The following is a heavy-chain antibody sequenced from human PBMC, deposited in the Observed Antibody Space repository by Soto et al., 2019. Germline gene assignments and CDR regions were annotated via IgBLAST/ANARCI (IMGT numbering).Heavy chain of an antibody. CDR1: GFTFSYYD. CDR2: IATSGDT. D-gene: IGHD5-18*01. V-gene: IGHV3-13*01. J-gene: IGHJ6*02. Sequence: GGSLRLSCAASGFTFSYYDMHWVRHVTGKGLEWVSVIATSGDTYYPGSAKGRFTISRENAKNSLYLQMNSLRAGDTAVYYCARGRYSYGSYYYGMDVWGQGTTVTVSS. CDR3: ARGRYSYGSYYYGMDV.